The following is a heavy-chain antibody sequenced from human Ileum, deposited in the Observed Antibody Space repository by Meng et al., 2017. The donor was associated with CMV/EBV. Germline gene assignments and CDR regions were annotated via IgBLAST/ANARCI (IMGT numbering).Heavy chain of an antibody. V-gene: IGHV4-61*02. CDR1: GCSVSGGTYS. CDR2: IYTTGTT. CDR3: ARGANGFNLGFFDS. D-gene: IGHD5-24*01. J-gene: IGHJ4*02. Sequence: QMQLQWCGPVLVKPSPTLSLTCTVSGCSVSGGTYSWNWIRQPAGKGLEWIGRIYTTGTTNYNPSLKSRVIISSDTSNNQFSLELTSVTAADTAVYYCARGANGFNLGFFDSWGQGSLVTVSS.